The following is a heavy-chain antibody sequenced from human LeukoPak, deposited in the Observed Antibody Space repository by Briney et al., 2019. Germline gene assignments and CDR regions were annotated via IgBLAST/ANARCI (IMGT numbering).Heavy chain of an antibody. D-gene: IGHD3-9*01. CDR1: GYTFTSYG. V-gene: IGHV1-18*01. J-gene: IGHJ6*02. CDR2: ISAYNGNT. CDR3: ARGDGYDILTGYLSLDV. Sequence: VASVKVSCKASGYTFTSYGISWVRQAPGQGLEWMGWISAYNGNTNYAQKLQGRVTMTTDTSTSTAYMELRSLRSDDTAVYYCARGDGYDILTGYLSLDVWGQGTTVTVSS.